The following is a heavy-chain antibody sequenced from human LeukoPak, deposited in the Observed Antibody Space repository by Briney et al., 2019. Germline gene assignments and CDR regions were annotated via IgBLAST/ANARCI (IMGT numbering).Heavy chain of an antibody. D-gene: IGHD3-3*01. CDR1: GGSVSSGSYY. V-gene: IGHV4-61*01. Sequence: SETLSVTCTVSGGSVSSGSYYWSWIRQPPGKGLEWIGYIYYSGSTNYNPSLKSRVTISVDTSKNQFSLKLSSVTAADTAVYYCARLGSGFVSMDVWGQGTTVTVSS. CDR2: IYYSGST. J-gene: IGHJ6*02. CDR3: ARLGSGFVSMDV.